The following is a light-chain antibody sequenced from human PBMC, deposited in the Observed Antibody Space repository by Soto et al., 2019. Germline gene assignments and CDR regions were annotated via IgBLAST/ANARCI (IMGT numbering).Light chain of an antibody. V-gene: IGLV1-47*01. CDR1: SSNIGSNY. Sequence: QSVLTQPPSASGTPGQRVIISCSGSSSNIGSNYVYWYQQLPGTAPKLLIYRHNARPSGVPDRFSGSQSGTTASLAISGLRSEDEADYYCAAWDGSLSGWMFGGGTKLTVL. CDR2: RHN. J-gene: IGLJ3*02. CDR3: AAWDGSLSGWM.